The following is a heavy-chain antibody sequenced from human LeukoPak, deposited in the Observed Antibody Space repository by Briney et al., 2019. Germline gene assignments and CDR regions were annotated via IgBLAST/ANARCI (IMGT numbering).Heavy chain of an antibody. CDR1: GFIFSSHS. Sequence: GGSLRLSCAASGFIFSSHSMNWVRQAPGKGLEWVSFISSSSTYIYYADSVKGRFTISRDNAKNSLNLQMNSLRAEDTAVYYCARDAYSSSSFDYWGQGALVTVSS. J-gene: IGHJ4*02. D-gene: IGHD6-6*01. CDR2: ISSSSTYI. CDR3: ARDAYSSSSFDY. V-gene: IGHV3-21*01.